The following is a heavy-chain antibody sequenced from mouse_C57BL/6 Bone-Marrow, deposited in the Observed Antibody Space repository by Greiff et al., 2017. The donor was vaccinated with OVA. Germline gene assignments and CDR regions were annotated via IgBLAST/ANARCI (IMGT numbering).Heavy chain of an antibody. CDR2: IYPGSGST. CDR1: GYTFTSYW. CDR3: ARWVYYGSSQPYYYAMDY. D-gene: IGHD1-1*01. Sequence: QVQLQQPGAELVKPGASVKMSCKASGYTFTSYWITWVKQRPGQGLEWIGDIYPGSGSTNYNEKFKSKATLTVDTSSSTAYMQLSSLTSEDSAVYYCARWVYYGSSQPYYYAMDYWGQGTSVTVSS. V-gene: IGHV1-55*01. J-gene: IGHJ4*01.